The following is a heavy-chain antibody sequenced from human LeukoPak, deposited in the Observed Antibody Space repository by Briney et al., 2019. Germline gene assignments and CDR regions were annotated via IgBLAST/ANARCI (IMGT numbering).Heavy chain of an antibody. CDR1: GYTFTGYY. CDR2: INPNSGGT. J-gene: IGHJ4*02. D-gene: IGHD6-19*01. V-gene: IGHV1-2*02. Sequence: ASVKVSCKASGYTFTGYYMHWVRQAPGQGLEWMGWINPNSGGTNYAQKFQGRVTMTRDTSISTAYMELSRLRSDDTAVYYCARGLSYSSGWYDPGDYWGQGTLVTVPS. CDR3: ARGLSYSSGWYDPGDY.